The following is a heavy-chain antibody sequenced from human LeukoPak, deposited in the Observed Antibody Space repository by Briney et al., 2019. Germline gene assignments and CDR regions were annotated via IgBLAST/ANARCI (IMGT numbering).Heavy chain of an antibody. Sequence: GRSLRLSCAASGFTFSRYGMHWVRQAPGKGLEWVSVVGINGASTFYADSVKGRFTISRDNSKNTLYLQVNSLRAEDTAIYYCKMGDGSPPLGQWGQGTLVTVSS. CDR2: VGINGAST. V-gene: IGHV3-23*01. D-gene: IGHD5-24*01. J-gene: IGHJ4*02. CDR1: GFTFSRYG. CDR3: KMGDGSPPLGQ.